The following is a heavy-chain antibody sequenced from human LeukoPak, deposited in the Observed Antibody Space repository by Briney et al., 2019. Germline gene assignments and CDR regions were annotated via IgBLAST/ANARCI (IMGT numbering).Heavy chain of an antibody. CDR3: ARGPYSSSSPFDC. D-gene: IGHD6-6*01. V-gene: IGHV4-61*02. CDR1: GGSISSGSYY. Sequence: SQTLSLTCTVSGGSISSGSYYWSWIRQPAGEGLEWIGRIYTSGSTSYNPSLKSRVTISVDTSKNQFSLKLSSVTAADTAVYYCARGPYSSSSPFDCWGQGTLVTVSS. J-gene: IGHJ4*02. CDR2: IYTSGST.